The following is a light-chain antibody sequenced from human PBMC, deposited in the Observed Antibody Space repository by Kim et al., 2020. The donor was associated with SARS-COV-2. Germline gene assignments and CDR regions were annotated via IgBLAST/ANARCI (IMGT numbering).Light chain of an antibody. V-gene: IGKV1-9*01. CDR3: QHLA. Sequence: PSFMSASVGGTVTITCLASQGISRYLSWYQQKARKAPKLLIYATSTLQSGVPSRFSGSGTGMEFTLTITNLQPEDFATYYCQHLAFGGGTKVDIK. J-gene: IGKJ4*01. CDR2: ATS. CDR1: QGISRY.